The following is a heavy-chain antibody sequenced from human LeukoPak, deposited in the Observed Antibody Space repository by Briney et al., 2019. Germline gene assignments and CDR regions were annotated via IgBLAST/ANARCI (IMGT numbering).Heavy chain of an antibody. V-gene: IGHV3-21*04. CDR3: AKAPASLLWFGRRDFDY. J-gene: IGHJ4*02. CDR1: GFTLSSYS. Sequence: GGSLRLSCAASGFTLSSYSMNWVRQAPGKGLEWVSSISRSSSFIYYADSVKGRFTISRDNSKNTLYLQMNSLRAEDTAVYYCAKAPASLLWFGRRDFDYWGQGTLVTVSS. D-gene: IGHD3-10*01. CDR2: ISRSSSFI.